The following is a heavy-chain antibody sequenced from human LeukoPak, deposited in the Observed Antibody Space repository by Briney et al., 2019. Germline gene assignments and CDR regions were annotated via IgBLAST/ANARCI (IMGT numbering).Heavy chain of an antibody. Sequence: ASVKVSCKASGYTFTGYFMHWVRQAPGQGLEWMGWINPNSGGTNYAQKFQDRVTMTRDTSVSTAYMELSRLRSDDTAVYYCARGGLQTWYYYMDVWGKGTTVTVSS. CDR1: GYTFTGYF. V-gene: IGHV1-2*02. CDR3: ARGGLQTWYYYMDV. CDR2: INPNSGGT. J-gene: IGHJ6*03.